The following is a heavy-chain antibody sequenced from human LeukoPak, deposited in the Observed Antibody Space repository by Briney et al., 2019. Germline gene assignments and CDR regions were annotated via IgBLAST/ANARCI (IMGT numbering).Heavy chain of an antibody. CDR2: IGWDGGST. D-gene: IGHD3-10*01. Sequence: PGGSLRLSCAASGFPFCDYTMHRVRQAPGKGLEWVSLIGWDGGSTYYGDSVKGRFTISRDNRKKSLYLQMDSLRTEDTALYYCAKDIAQRGFGESMDVWGKGTTVTVSS. CDR1: GFPFCDYT. J-gene: IGHJ6*04. V-gene: IGHV3-43*01. CDR3: AKDIAQRGFGESMDV.